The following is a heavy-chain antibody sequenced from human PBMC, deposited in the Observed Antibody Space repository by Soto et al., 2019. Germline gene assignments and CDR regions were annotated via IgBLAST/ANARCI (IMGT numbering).Heavy chain of an antibody. J-gene: IGHJ6*02. CDR2: INPTDSET. CDR1: CHRFTTYW. CDR3: ASPTMTSTSFYYAMDV. Sequence: GESLKISCKTSCHRFTTYWISWVRQMPGKGLEYMGKINPTDSETNYSPSFEGHVTFSVDRSTSTAYVRWNSLKASDTAMYYCASPTMTSTSFYYAMDVWGQGTTVTVSS. D-gene: IGHD4-17*01. V-gene: IGHV5-10-1*01.